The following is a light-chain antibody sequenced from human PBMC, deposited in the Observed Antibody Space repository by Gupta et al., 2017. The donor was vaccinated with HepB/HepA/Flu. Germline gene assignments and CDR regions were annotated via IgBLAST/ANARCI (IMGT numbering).Light chain of an antibody. CDR3: QQNGSSPIFT. V-gene: IGKV3-20*01. CDR1: QSVIRSY. Sequence: ILLTQSPRTLSLSPGERATLSCRASQSVIRSYLAWYQQKPGQAPRLLIYGSSSRATGISDRFSGSGFGTDFTLNISRREPEECEGYYCQQNGSSPIFTFGHGTKVDIK. CDR2: GSS. J-gene: IGKJ3*01.